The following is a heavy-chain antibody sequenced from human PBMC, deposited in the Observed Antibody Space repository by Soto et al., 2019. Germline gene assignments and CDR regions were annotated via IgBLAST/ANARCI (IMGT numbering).Heavy chain of an antibody. J-gene: IGHJ4*02. Sequence: ASVKVSCKASGYTFTSYDINWVRQATGQGLEWMGWINPNSGNTGYAQKFQGRVTMTRNTSISTAYMELSSLRSEATAEYYCARVADDDYGSSIDYWGQGTLVTVSS. CDR3: ARVADDDYGSSIDY. CDR1: GYTFTSYD. D-gene: IGHD3-10*01. CDR2: INPNSGNT. V-gene: IGHV1-8*01.